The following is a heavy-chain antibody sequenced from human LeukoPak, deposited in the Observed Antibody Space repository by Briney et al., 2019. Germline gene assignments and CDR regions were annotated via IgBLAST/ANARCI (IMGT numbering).Heavy chain of an antibody. Sequence: HPGGSLRLSCAASGFTVSSNYMSWVRQAPGKGLECVSVIGSDGRTYYANSVKGRFTISRDISKNMLYLQMNSLRADDTAVYYCAREGSGWDYYYYYMDVWGKGTTVTISS. D-gene: IGHD6-19*01. CDR2: IGSDGRT. J-gene: IGHJ6*03. V-gene: IGHV3-53*01. CDR1: GFTVSSNY. CDR3: AREGSGWDYYYYYMDV.